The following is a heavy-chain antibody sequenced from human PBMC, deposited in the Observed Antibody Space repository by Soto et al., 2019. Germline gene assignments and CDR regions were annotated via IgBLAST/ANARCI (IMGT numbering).Heavy chain of an antibody. CDR3: ARIGYSSSSFDY. V-gene: IGHV3-7*01. CDR1: GFTFSVYW. D-gene: IGHD6-6*01. Sequence: PGGSLRLSCAASGFTFSVYWMSWVRQAPGKGLEWVANIKQDGSVKYYVASVKGRFTISRDNAKNSLYLQMNSLRAEDTAVYYCARIGYSSSSFDYWGQGTLVTVSS. J-gene: IGHJ4*02. CDR2: IKQDGSVK.